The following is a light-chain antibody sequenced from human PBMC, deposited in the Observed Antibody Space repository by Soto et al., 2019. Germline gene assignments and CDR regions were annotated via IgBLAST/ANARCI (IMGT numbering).Light chain of an antibody. CDR1: QSLLHSNGNLY. CDR2: LGS. J-gene: IGKJ1*01. CDR3: MQAIQAPRT. Sequence: DIVLTQSPLSLPVTPGEPASISCRSSQSLLHSNGNLYLDWYLQKPGQSPQLLIHLGSIRASGVPDRFSGSGSGTDFTLKITRVEAEDVGIYYCMQAIQAPRTFGLGTKVEIK. V-gene: IGKV2-28*01.